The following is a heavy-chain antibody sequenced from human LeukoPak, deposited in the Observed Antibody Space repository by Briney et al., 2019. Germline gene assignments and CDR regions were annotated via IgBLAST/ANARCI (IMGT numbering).Heavy chain of an antibody. V-gene: IGHV1-18*01. D-gene: IGHD3-9*01. CDR3: ARDQGDRDYDILTGYPILNWFDP. CDR1: GYTFTSYG. CDR2: ISAYNGNT. J-gene: IGHJ5*02. Sequence: ASVKVSCKASGYTFTSYGISWVRQAPGQGLEWMGWISAYNGNTNYAQKLQGRVTMTTDTSTSTAYMELRSLRSDDTAVYYCARDQGDRDYDILTGYPILNWFDPWGQGTLVTVSS.